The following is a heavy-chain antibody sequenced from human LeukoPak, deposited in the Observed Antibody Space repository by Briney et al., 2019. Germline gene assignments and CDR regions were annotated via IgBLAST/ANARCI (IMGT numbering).Heavy chain of an antibody. CDR3: AREDTAMVTPYYYYGMDV. CDR2: IWYDGSNK. V-gene: IGHV3-33*01. CDR1: GFTFSSYG. Sequence: GGSLRLSCAASGFTFSSYGMHWVRQAPGKGLEWVAVIWYDGSNKYYADSVKGRFTISRDNSKNTLYLQMNSLRAEDTAVYYCAREDTAMVTPYYYYGMDVWGQGTTVTVSS. D-gene: IGHD5-18*01. J-gene: IGHJ6*02.